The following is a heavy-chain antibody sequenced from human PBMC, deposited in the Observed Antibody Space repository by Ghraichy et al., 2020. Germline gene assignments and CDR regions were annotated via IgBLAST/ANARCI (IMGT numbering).Heavy chain of an antibody. J-gene: IGHJ5*02. CDR3: ARDRVYNWNYDPNWFDP. Sequence: ASVKVSCKASGYTFTSYGISWVRQAPGQGLEWMGWISAYNGNTNYAQKLQGRVTMTTDTSTSTAYMELRSLRSDDTAVYYCARDRVYNWNYDPNWFDPWGQGTLVTVSS. CDR1: GYTFTSYG. V-gene: IGHV1-18*01. D-gene: IGHD1-7*01. CDR2: ISAYNGNT.